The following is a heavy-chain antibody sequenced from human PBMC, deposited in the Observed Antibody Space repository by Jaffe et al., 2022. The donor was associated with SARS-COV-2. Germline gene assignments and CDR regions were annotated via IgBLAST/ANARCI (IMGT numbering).Heavy chain of an antibody. Sequence: QVQLVESGGGVVQPGRSLRLSCAASGFTFSSYGMHWVRQAPGKGLEWVAVIWSDGGDSRYADSVKGRFTISRDNSKNTLYLQMNSLGGEDTAVYYCATDWGSSWYGPIDYWGQGILVTVSS. CDR3: ATDWGSSWYGPIDY. V-gene: IGHV3-33*01. J-gene: IGHJ4*02. CDR1: GFTFSSYG. CDR2: IWSDGGDS. D-gene: IGHD6-13*01.